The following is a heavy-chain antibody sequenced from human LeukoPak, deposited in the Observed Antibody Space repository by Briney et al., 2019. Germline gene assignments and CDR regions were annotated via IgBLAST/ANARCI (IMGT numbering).Heavy chain of an antibody. D-gene: IGHD2-15*01. CDR3: ARSDCSGGACYINFDY. CDR1: SGSISSGSISNFY. CDR2: IFYSGTT. Sequence: PSETLSLTCIFSSGSISSGSISNFYWNWIRQPPGKGLEWIGYIFYSGTTNYNPYLKSRVTISIDTSKNQFSLKLSSVTAADTAVYYCARSDCSGGACYINFDYWGQGTLVTVSS. V-gene: IGHV4-61*01. J-gene: IGHJ4*02.